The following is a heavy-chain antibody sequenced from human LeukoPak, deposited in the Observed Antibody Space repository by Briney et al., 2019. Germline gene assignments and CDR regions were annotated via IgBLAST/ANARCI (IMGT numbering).Heavy chain of an antibody. CDR1: GFTFSSYE. J-gene: IGHJ4*02. CDR3: ARIPTRLAHFDY. Sequence: GGSLRLSCAASGFTFSSYEMNWVRQAPGKGLEWVSYISSSGSTMYYADSVKGRFSISRDNAKNSLYLQMNSLRAEDTAVYYCARIPTRLAHFDYWGQGTLVTVSS. V-gene: IGHV3-48*03. CDR2: ISSSGSTM. D-gene: IGHD2-15*01.